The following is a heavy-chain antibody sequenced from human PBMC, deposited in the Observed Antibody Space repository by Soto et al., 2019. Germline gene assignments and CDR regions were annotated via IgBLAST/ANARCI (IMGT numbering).Heavy chain of an antibody. J-gene: IGHJ3*02. V-gene: IGHV4-31*03. Sequence: QVQLQESGPGLVKPSQTLSLTCTVSGSSISSGGYYWSWIRQHPGKGLEWIGYIYYSGSTYYNQSLKSRVTISVDTSKNQFSLKLSSVTAADTAVYYCARGAVTFGGVIVNYAFDIWGQGTMVTVSS. D-gene: IGHD3-16*02. CDR3: ARGAVTFGGVIVNYAFDI. CDR1: GSSISSGGYY. CDR2: IYYSGST.